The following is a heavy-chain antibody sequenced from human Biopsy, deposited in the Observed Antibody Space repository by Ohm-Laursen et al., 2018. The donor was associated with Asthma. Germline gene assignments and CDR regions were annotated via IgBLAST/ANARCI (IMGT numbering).Heavy chain of an antibody. CDR1: GDAMSTSGSY. D-gene: IGHD6-6*01. CDR3: ARAVSSSSYWYFDL. V-gene: IGHV4-39*02. Sequence: SDTLSLTCIVSGDAMSTSGSYWGWIRQSPGKGLEWIGSIYYSGRTYYNPSLESRVTISADTSKNHFSLKVTSVTAADTAVYYCARAVSSSSYWYFDLWGLGTTVTVAS. CDR2: IYYSGRT. J-gene: IGHJ6*02.